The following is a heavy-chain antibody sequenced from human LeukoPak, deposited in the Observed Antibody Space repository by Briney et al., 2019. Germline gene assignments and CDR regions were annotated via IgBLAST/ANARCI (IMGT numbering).Heavy chain of an antibody. CDR3: ARDRRYGSGNYFHYWYFDL. CDR2: ISSSSSTI. V-gene: IGHV3-48*04. D-gene: IGHD3-10*01. J-gene: IGHJ2*01. Sequence: QPGGSLRLSCAASGFTVSSYSMNWVRQAPGKGLEWVSYISSSSSTIYYADSVKGRFTISRDNAKNSLYLQMNSLRVEDTAVYYCARDRRYGSGNYFHYWYFDLRGRGTQVTVSS. CDR1: GFTVSSYS.